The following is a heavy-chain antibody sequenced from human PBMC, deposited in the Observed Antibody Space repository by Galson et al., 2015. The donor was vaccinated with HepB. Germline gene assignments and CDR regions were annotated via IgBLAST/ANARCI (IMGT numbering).Heavy chain of an antibody. Sequence: SLRLSCAASGFTFSSYGMHWVRQAPGKGLEWVAVIWYDGSNKYYADSVKGRFTISRDNSKNTLYLQMNSLRAEDTAVYYCARTGPGASFDYWGQGTLVTVSS. J-gene: IGHJ4*02. D-gene: IGHD7-27*01. CDR1: GFTFSSYG. CDR2: IWYDGSNK. V-gene: IGHV3-33*01. CDR3: ARTGPGASFDY.